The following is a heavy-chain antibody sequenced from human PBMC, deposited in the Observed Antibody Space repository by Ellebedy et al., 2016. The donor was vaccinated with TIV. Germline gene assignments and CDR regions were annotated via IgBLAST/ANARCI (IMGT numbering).Heavy chain of an antibody. CDR2: IDHSGST. Sequence: SETLSLXXSVSGDSITSRSDYWSWIRQPPGKGLEWIGEIDHSGSTNYNPSLKSRVSISVDTSKNQLSVKLTSVTAADTAVYYCARGFSGVQHYWGQGTLVTVSS. D-gene: IGHD1-1*01. CDR3: ARGFSGVQHY. V-gene: IGHV4-39*07. J-gene: IGHJ4*02. CDR1: GDSITSRSDY.